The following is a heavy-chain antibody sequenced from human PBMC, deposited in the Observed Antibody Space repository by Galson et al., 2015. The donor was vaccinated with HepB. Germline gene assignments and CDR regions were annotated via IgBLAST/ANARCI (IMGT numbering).Heavy chain of an antibody. V-gene: IGHV1-18*01. CDR1: GYTFSNYG. J-gene: IGHJ4*02. CDR3: ARDLYDFGDY. D-gene: IGHD3/OR15-3a*01. CDR2: ISAYNGNT. Sequence: SVKVSCKASGYTFSNYGISWVRQAPGQGLEWMGWISAYNGNTKYAQKFQGRVTMTTDTSTSTAYMELRSLRSGDTAVYYCARDLYDFGDYWGQGTLVTVSS.